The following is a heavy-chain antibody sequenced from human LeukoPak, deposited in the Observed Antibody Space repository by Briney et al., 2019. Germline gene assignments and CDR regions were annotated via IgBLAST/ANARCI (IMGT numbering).Heavy chain of an antibody. Sequence: SETLSLTCTVSGGSITTYFWSWIRQPAGKGLEWIGRIYTSGSTNYNPSLKSRVTMSVDMSKNQFSLKLSSVTAADTAVYYCARTGGSYYWFDPWGQGTLVTVSS. CDR1: GGSITTYF. CDR3: ARTGGSYYWFDP. CDR2: IYTSGST. J-gene: IGHJ5*02. V-gene: IGHV4-4*07. D-gene: IGHD1-26*01.